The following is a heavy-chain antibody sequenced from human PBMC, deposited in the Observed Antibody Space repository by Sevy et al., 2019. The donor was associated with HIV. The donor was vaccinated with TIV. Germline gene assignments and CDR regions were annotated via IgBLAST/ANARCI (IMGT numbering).Heavy chain of an antibody. J-gene: IGHJ4*02. V-gene: IGHV3-21*01. CDR3: ARVRPYDTRDFHY. CDR1: GFTFRSYT. D-gene: IGHD3-22*01. CDR2: ISSSGSYI. Sequence: GGSLRLSCVASGFTFRSYTMKWVRQAPGKGLECVSSISSSGSYIYYADSVKGRFTISRDDAKNSLYLQMNTLRAEDAALYYCARVRPYDTRDFHYWGQGTLVTVSS.